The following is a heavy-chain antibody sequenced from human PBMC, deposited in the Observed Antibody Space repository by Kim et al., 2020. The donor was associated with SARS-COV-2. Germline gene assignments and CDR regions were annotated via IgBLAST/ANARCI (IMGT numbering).Heavy chain of an antibody. CDR3: ARQLSGWNDY. J-gene: IGHJ4*02. V-gene: IGHV4-59*08. CDR2: T. D-gene: IGHD6-19*01. Sequence: TNYNPPLTSRVTLSVDTSKNQFSLKLSSVTAADTAVYYCARQLSGWNDYWGQGTLVTVSS.